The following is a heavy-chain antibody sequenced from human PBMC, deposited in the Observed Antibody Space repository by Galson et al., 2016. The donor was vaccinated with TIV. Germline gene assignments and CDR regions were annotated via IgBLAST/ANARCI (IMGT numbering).Heavy chain of an antibody. CDR3: MREGSTATMHHYFGMDV. J-gene: IGHJ6*02. V-gene: IGHV4-38-2*02. D-gene: IGHD4/OR15-4a*01. CDR1: GESLSGYH. Sequence: ETLSLTCALSGESLSGYHWTWIRQAPGKGLEWIGSIDHSGITYSKPSLKSRLTMSVDTSTNLFSLKLTSVTAADTAIYYCMREGSTATMHHYFGMDVWGQGTTVIVSS. CDR2: IDHSGIT.